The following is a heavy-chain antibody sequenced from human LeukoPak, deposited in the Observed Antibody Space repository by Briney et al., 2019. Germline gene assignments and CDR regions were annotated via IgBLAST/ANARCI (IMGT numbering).Heavy chain of an antibody. CDR2: INAITGST. CDR1: GNTFISYY. J-gene: IGHJ4*02. D-gene: IGHD3-3*01. CDR3: ARADSFPGVAIPAY. Sequence: ASVKVSCKTSGNTFISYYIHWVRQAPGQGLEWMVIINAITGSTKYAQQFQGRVAMTTDKSTITVMELSSLRFEDTAVYYCARADSFPGVAIPAYWGQGTLVTVSS. V-gene: IGHV1-46*01.